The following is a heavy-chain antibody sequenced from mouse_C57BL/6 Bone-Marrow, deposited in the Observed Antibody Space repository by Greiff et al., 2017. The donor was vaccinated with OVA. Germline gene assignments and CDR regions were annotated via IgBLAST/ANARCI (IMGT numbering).Heavy chain of an antibody. CDR3: RFPLGSSYNYAMDY. V-gene: IGHV14-4*01. D-gene: IGHD1-1*01. Sequence: LKQSGAELVRPGASVQLSCTASGFNIKDDYMHWVKQRPEQGLEWIGWIDPENGDTEYASKFQGKATITADTSSNTAYLQLSSLTSEDTAVYYCRFPLGSSYNYAMDYWGQGTSVTVSS. CDR2: IDPENGDT. CDR1: GFNIKDDY. J-gene: IGHJ4*01.